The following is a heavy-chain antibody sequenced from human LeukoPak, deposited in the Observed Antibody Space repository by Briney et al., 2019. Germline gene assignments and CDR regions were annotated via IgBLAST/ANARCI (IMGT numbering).Heavy chain of an antibody. V-gene: IGHV3-30*02. Sequence: GGSLRLSCAASGFTFSSYAMSWVRQAPGKGLEWVAFIRYDGSNKYYADSVKGRFTISRDNSKNRLYLQMNSLRAEDTAVYYCAKDLRGVWFDPWGQGTLVTVSS. CDR2: IRYDGSNK. CDR3: AKDLRGVWFDP. D-gene: IGHD3-10*01. CDR1: GFTFSSYA. J-gene: IGHJ5*02.